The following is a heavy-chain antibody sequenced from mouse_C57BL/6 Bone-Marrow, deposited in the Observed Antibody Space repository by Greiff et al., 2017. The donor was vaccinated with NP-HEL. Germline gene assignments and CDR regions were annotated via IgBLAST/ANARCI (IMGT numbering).Heavy chain of an antibody. CDR2: ISDGGSYT. CDR3: ARSTFITTVDY. Sequence: EVMLVESGGGLVKPGGSLKLSCAASGFTFSSYAMSWVRQTPEKRLEWVATISDGGSYTYYPDNVKGRFSISRDNANNHLNLKMSHLKSEDTAMYYCARSTFITTVDYWGQCTTLTVST. V-gene: IGHV5-4*03. J-gene: IGHJ2*01. D-gene: IGHD1-1*01. CDR1: GFTFSSYA.